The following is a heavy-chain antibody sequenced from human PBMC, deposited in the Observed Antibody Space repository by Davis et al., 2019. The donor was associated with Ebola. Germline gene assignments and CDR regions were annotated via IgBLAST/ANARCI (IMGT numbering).Heavy chain of an antibody. D-gene: IGHD2-2*01. V-gene: IGHV3-74*01. J-gene: IGHJ6*02. CDR1: GFTFSDYW. Sequence: HTGGSLRLSCAASGFTFSDYWMHWVRQAPGKGLVWVSRINSDGSSTNYADSVKGRFTISRDNSKNTLYLQMNSLRAEDTAVYYCASLQPHDCSSTSCYGYYYYYGMDVWGQGTTVTVSS. CDR3: ASLQPHDCSSTSCYGYYYYYGMDV. CDR2: INSDGSST.